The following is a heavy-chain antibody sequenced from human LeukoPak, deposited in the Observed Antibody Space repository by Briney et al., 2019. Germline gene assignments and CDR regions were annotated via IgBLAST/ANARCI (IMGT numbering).Heavy chain of an antibody. D-gene: IGHD3-9*01. CDR2: IYYSGIT. CDR3: AREGVLRYYFDY. CDR1: GGSISSGGYY. V-gene: IGHV4-31*03. J-gene: IGHJ4*02. Sequence: SETLSLTCTVSGGSISSGGYYWGWIRQHPGKGLEWIGYIYYSGITYYNPSLKSRVTISVDTSKNQFSLKLNSVTAADTAVYYCAREGVLRYYFDYWGQGTLVTVSS.